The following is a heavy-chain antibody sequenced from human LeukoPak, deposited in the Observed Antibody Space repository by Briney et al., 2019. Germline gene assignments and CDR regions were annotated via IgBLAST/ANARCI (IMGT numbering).Heavy chain of an antibody. Sequence: SGGSLRLSCAASGFTFSNAWMSWVRQAPGKGLEWVSANSGSGDSTYYADSVKGRFIISRDNSKNTQYLQMNSLRAEDTAVYYCAKGNWRYFDYWGQGTLVTVSS. CDR2: NSGSGDST. CDR3: AKGNWRYFDY. J-gene: IGHJ4*02. CDR1: GFTFSNAW. V-gene: IGHV3-23*01. D-gene: IGHD1-1*01.